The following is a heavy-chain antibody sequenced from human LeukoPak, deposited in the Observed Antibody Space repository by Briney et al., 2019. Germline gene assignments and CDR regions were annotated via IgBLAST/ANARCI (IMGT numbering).Heavy chain of an antibody. J-gene: IGHJ3*02. V-gene: IGHV4-61*01. D-gene: IGHD2-15*01. CDR2: IYYSGST. Sequence: SETLSLTCTVSGGSVSSGSYYWSWIRQPPGKGLEWTGYIYYSGSTNHNPSLKSRVTMSVDTSKNQFSLKLSSVTAADTAVYYCARADCSGGSCYAFDIWGQGTMVTVSS. CDR3: ARADCSGGSCYAFDI. CDR1: GGSVSSGSYY.